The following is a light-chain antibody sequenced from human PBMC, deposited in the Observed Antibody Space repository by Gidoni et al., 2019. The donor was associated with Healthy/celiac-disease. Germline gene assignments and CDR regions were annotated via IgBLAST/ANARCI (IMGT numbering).Light chain of an antibody. CDR2: WAS. CDR1: QSVLYSSKNKNY. V-gene: IGKV4-1*01. Sequence: DIVMTQSPDSLAVSLGERATINCKSSQSVLYSSKNKNYLAWYHQKPGQPPKLLIYWASTRESGVTDRFSGSGSGTDFTLTISSLQAEDVAVYYCQQYYSNPWTFGQGTKVEIK. J-gene: IGKJ1*01. CDR3: QQYYSNPWT.